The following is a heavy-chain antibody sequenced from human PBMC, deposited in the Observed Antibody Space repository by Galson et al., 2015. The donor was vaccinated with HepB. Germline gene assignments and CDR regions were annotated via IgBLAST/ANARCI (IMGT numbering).Heavy chain of an antibody. CDR3: ARTSSGGSDFDY. J-gene: IGHJ4*02. D-gene: IGHD6-19*01. V-gene: IGHV3-11*03. Sequence: SLRLSCAASGFTFRDYYMTWIRQAPGKGLEWVSYISTSSSYTNYADSVKGRFTISRDNAKNSLYLQMNSLRVEDTAVYYCARTSSGGSDFDYWGQGTLVTVSS. CDR1: GFTFRDYY. CDR2: ISTSSSYT.